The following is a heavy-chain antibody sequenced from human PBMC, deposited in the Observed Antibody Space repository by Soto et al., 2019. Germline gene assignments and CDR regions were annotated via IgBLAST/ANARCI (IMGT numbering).Heavy chain of an antibody. V-gene: IGHV1-69*01. CDR2: LIPVFGSP. Sequence: QVQLVQSGAEVKKPGSSVTVSCKTSGGTFSKDAINWVLQAPGQGLEWMGLLIPVFGSPIYAQKFQGRIRIPSDESTSTSFMDWSSLRSEDTPVYYCTGVLRYTCEPVKTRYYAMDVWGKGTTVSVSS. D-gene: IGHD5-18*01. CDR1: GGTFSKDA. CDR3: TGVLRYTCEPVKTRYYAMDV. J-gene: IGHJ6*03.